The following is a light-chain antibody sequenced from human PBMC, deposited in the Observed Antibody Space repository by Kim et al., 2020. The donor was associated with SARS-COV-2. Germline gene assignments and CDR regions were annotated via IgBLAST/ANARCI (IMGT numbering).Light chain of an antibody. J-gene: IGLJ2*01. CDR3: QAWDSSTAWAYVV. CDR1: KLGDKH. CDR2: QDS. V-gene: IGLV3-1*01. Sequence: SYELTQSPSVSVSPGQTASITCSGDKLGDKHACWYQQKPGQSPVLVIYQDSKRPSGIPERFSSSNSGNTATLTISGTQSMDEADYYCQAWDSSTAWAYVVFGGGTQLTVL.